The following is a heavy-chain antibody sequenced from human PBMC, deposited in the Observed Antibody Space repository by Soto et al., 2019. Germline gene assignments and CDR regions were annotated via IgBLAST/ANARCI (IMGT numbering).Heavy chain of an antibody. Sequence: GESRKISCKGSGYSFTSYWISWVRQMPGKGLEWMGRIDPSDSYTNYSPSFQGHVTISADKSISTAYLQWSSLKASDTAMYYCARRPSYYYDSSGYPPDYWGQGTLVTVSS. V-gene: IGHV5-10-1*01. CDR2: IDPSDSYT. CDR3: ARRPSYYYDSSGYPPDY. D-gene: IGHD3-22*01. CDR1: GYSFTSYW. J-gene: IGHJ4*02.